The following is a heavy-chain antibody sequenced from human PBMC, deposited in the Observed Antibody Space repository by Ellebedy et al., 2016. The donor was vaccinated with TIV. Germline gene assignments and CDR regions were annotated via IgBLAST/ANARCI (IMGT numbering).Heavy chain of an antibody. V-gene: IGHV4-34*01. Sequence: SETLSLTCAVYRGPFSGYYWSRIRQPPGKGLEWIGEINHSGSTNYNPSLKSRVTISVDTSKNQFSLKLSSVTAADTAVYYCARHGHGAPDLFDYWGQGTLVTVSS. D-gene: IGHD4-17*01. J-gene: IGHJ4*02. CDR2: INHSGST. CDR3: ARHGHGAPDLFDY. CDR1: RGPFSGYY.